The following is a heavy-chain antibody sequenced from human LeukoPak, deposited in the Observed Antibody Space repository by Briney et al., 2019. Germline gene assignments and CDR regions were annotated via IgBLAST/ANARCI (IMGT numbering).Heavy chain of an antibody. CDR1: GDTFTGYY. CDR2: INPNSGGT. J-gene: IGHJ4*02. CDR3: ARVGRGYSGYDLSY. Sequence: GASVKVSCKASGDTFTGYYMHWVRQAPGQGLEWRGWINPNSGGTNYAQKFQGRVTMTRDTSISPAYMELSRLRSDDTAVYYCARVGRGYSGYDLSYWGQGTLVTVSS. V-gene: IGHV1-2*02. D-gene: IGHD5-12*01.